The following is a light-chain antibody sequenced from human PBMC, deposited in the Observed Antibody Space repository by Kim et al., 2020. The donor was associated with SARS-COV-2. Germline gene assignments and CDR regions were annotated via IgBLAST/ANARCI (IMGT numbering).Light chain of an antibody. Sequence: LYPGKTATLAGRASQSVSRNYVAWYQQKLGQAPRLLIHGAASRATDIPLRFSGSGYGTDFTLTITRLEPEDFAMYYCLQYGSSWTFGQGTKVDIK. CDR1: QSVSRNY. J-gene: IGKJ1*01. CDR2: GAA. V-gene: IGKV3-20*01. CDR3: LQYGSSWT.